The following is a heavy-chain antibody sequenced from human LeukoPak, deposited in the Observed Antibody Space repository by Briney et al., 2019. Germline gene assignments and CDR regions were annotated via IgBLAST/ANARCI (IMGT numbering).Heavy chain of an antibody. V-gene: IGHV4-4*07. J-gene: IGHJ4*02. CDR1: GYSISSSY. Sequence: PSETLSLTCTVSGYSISSSYWSWIRQPAGKGLEWVGCIYTSGSANYNPSLKSRVTMPVDTSKNQLSLKLTSVTAADPAVYYCGRGGGASPSDYWGQGILVTVSS. D-gene: IGHD2-2*01. CDR2: IYTSGSA. CDR3: GRGGGASPSDY.